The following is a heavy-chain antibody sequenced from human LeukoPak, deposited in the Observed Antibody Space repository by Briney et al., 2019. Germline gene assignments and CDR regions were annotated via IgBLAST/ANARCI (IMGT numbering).Heavy chain of an antibody. Sequence: GGSLRLSCAASGFTFSSYSMNWVRQAPGKGLEWVSSISSSSSYIYYADSVKGRFTISRDNAENSLYLQMNSLRAEDTAVYYCARDSGRSGYPDYWGQGTLVTVSS. V-gene: IGHV3-21*01. CDR3: ARDSGRSGYPDY. D-gene: IGHD5-18*01. J-gene: IGHJ4*02. CDR2: ISSSSSYI. CDR1: GFTFSSYS.